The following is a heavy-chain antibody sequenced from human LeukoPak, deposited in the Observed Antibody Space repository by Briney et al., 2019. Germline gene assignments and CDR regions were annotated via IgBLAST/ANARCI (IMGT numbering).Heavy chain of an antibody. CDR3: ARVADTAVFYMDV. CDR1: GGTFSSYA. CDR2: IIPIFGTA. D-gene: IGHD5-18*01. J-gene: IGHJ6*03. V-gene: IGHV1-69*13. Sequence: GASVKVSCKASGGTFSSYAISWVRQAPGQGLEWMGGIIPIFGTANYAQKFQGRVAIAADESTSTAYMELSSLRSEDTAVYYCARVADTAVFYMDVWGKGTTVTVSS.